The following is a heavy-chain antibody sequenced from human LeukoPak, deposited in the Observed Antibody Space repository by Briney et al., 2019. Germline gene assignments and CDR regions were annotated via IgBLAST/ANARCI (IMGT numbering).Heavy chain of an antibody. CDR1: GFTFSSYS. J-gene: IGHJ4*02. CDR3: ARDQRYYYDSSGTYYFDY. D-gene: IGHD3-22*01. Sequence: PGGPMRLSCAASGFTFSSYSMNWVRQARGKGLEWVSSISSSSSYIYYADSVKGRFTISRDNAKNSLYLQMNSLRAEDTAVYYCARDQRYYYDSSGTYYFDYWGQGTLVTVSS. CDR2: ISSSSSYI. V-gene: IGHV3-21*01.